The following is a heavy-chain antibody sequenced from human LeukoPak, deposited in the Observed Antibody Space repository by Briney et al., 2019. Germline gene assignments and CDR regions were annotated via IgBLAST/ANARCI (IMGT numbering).Heavy chain of an antibody. Sequence: PGGSLGLSCAASGFSFSSYGMHWVRQAPGKGLEWVAVISYDGSNKYYADSVKGRFTISRDNSKNTLYLQMNSLRAEDTAVYYCAKDGSPSASYADYWGQGTLVTVSS. J-gene: IGHJ4*02. D-gene: IGHD4/OR15-4a*01. V-gene: IGHV3-30*18. CDR3: AKDGSPSASYADY. CDR2: ISYDGSNK. CDR1: GFSFSSYG.